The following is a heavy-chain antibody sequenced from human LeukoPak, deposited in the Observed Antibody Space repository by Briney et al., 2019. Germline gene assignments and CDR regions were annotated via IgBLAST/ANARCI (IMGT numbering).Heavy chain of an antibody. J-gene: IGHJ6*02. V-gene: IGHV4-30-4*01. Sequence: SQTLSLTCTVSGGSISSGDYYWSWIRQPPGKGLEWIGYIYYSGSTYYNPSLKSRVTISVDTSNNQFSLKLSSVTAADTAVYYCARGELVDYYYGMDVWGQGTTVTVSS. CDR3: ARGELVDYYYGMDV. CDR2: IYYSGST. D-gene: IGHD6-6*01. CDR1: GGSISSGDYY.